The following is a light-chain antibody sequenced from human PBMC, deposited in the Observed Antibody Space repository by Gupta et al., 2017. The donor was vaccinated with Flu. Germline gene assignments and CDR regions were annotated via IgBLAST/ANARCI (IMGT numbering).Light chain of an antibody. CDR2: EVS. CDR1: SSDVGGYTY. V-gene: IGLV2-8*01. CDR3: SSYADSNNWV. J-gene: IGLJ3*02. Sequence: QSALTQPPSASGSPGQSVTISCTGTSSDVGGYTYVSWYQQHPGKAPRLMIYEVSHRPSGVPDRFSGSKSGNTASLTVSGLQAEDEAEYYCSSYADSNNWVFGGGTKLTVL.